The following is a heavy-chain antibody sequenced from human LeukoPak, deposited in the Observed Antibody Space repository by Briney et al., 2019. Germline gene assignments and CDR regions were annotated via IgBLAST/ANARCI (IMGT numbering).Heavy chain of an antibody. V-gene: IGHV1-69*04. CDR2: IIPILGIA. D-gene: IGHD3-10*01. J-gene: IGHJ4*02. CDR1: GGTFSSYA. CDR3: ASPYGSVSPFDY. Sequence: SVKVSCKASGGTFSSYAISWVRQAPGQGLEWMGRIIPILGIANYAQKFQGRVTITADKSTSTAYMELSSLRSEDTAVYYCASPYGSVSPFDYWGQGTLVTVSS.